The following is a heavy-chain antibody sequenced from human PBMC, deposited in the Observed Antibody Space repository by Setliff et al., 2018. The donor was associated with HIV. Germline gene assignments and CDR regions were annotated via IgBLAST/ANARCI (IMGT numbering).Heavy chain of an antibody. CDR3: AKKTAAYTSGSWLHY. D-gene: IGHD3-10*01. CDR1: GFSFDRFW. V-gene: IGHV3-74*01. Sequence: GSLRLSCAASGFSFDRFWMHWVRQAPGKGLEWVSRVNTDGNSKTYADSVKDRFTISRDNTKNTLYLQMNSLRAEDTAVYYCAKKTAAYTSGSWLHYWGQGTLVTVSS. J-gene: IGHJ4*02. CDR2: VNTDGNSK.